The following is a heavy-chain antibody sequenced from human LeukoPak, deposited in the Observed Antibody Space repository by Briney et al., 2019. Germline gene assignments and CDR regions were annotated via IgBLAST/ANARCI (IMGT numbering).Heavy chain of an antibody. CDR3: AKDRIYYGN. Sequence: GGSLRLSCAASGFTFSTYAVNWVRQAPGKGLEWVSAISGSGGSTYYADSVKGRFTISRDNSKNTLYLQMNSLRAEDTAVYYCAKDRIYYGNWGQGTLVTVSS. CDR1: GFTFSTYA. D-gene: IGHD3-10*01. CDR2: ISGSGGST. J-gene: IGHJ4*02. V-gene: IGHV3-23*01.